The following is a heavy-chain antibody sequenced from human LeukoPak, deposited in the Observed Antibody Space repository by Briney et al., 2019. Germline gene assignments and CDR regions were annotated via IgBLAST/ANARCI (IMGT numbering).Heavy chain of an antibody. D-gene: IGHD2-2*01. V-gene: IGHV1-69*05. CDR2: IIPIFGTA. CDR1: GGTFSSYA. J-gene: IGHJ3*02. CDR3: ARAAARYCSSTSCYGDAFDI. Sequence: GASVKVSCKASGGTFSSYAISWVRQAPGQGLEWMGGIIPIFGTANYAQKFQGRVTITTDESTSTAYMELSSLRSEDTAVYYCARAAARYCSSTSCYGDAFDIWGQGTMVTVSS.